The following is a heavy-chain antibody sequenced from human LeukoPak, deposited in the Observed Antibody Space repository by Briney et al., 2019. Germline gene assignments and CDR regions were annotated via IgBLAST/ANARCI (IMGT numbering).Heavy chain of an antibody. CDR2: ISGSGGST. Sequence: PGGSLRLSCAASGFTFSSYAMSWVRQAPGKGLEWVSAISGSGGSTYYADSVKGRFTISRDNSKNTLYLQMNSLRAEDTAVYYCARGGSSGYSLFDYWGQGTLVTVSS. CDR1: GFTFSSYA. D-gene: IGHD3-22*01. CDR3: ARGGSSGYSLFDY. J-gene: IGHJ4*02. V-gene: IGHV3-23*01.